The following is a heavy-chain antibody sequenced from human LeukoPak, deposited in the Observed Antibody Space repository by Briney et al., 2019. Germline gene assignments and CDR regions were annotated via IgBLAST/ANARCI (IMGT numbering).Heavy chain of an antibody. CDR2: MYSGDST. D-gene: IGHD3-10*01. J-gene: IGHJ6*02. CDR1: GFTVRSNY. Sequence: GGSLRLSCAASGFTVRSNYMTWVRQAPGKGLEWVSVMYSGDSTYYDDSVKGRFTISRDNSKNTLDLQMNSLRDEDTGVYYCAKDLGRFGSTYGMDVWGQGTTVTVSS. CDR3: AKDLGRFGSTYGMDV. V-gene: IGHV3-53*01.